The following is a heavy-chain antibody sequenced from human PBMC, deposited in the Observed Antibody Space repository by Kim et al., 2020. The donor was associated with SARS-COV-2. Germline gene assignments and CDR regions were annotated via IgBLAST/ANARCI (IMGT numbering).Heavy chain of an antibody. J-gene: IGHJ5*02. CDR1: GGSFSGYY. D-gene: IGHD3-9*01. Sequence: SETLSLTCAVYGGSFSGYYWSWIRQPPGKGLEWIGEINHSGSTNYNPSLKSRVTISVDTSKNQFSLKLSSVTAADTAVYYCARGDRRDWVLTGYSNSNCVDPWGQGTLVTVSS. V-gene: IGHV4-34*01. CDR3: ARGDRRDWVLTGYSNSNCVDP. CDR2: INHSGST.